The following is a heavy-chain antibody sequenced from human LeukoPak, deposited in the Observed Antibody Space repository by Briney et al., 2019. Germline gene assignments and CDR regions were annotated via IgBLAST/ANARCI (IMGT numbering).Heavy chain of an antibody. CDR1: GFTFSSYW. CDR3: ARSRTYSSSWYYYYYYMDV. J-gene: IGHJ6*03. D-gene: IGHD6-13*01. V-gene: IGHV3-7*01. Sequence: GGSLRLSCAASGFTFSSYWMTWVRQAPGKGLEWVANIKQDGSEKYYVDSVKGRFTISRDNAKNSLYLQMNSLRAEDTAVYYCARSRTYSSSWYYYYYYMDVWGKGTTVTVSS. CDR2: IKQDGSEK.